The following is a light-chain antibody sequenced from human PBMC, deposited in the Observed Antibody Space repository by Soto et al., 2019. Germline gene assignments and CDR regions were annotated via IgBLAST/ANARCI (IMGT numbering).Light chain of an antibody. V-gene: IGKV3-11*01. J-gene: IGKJ1*01. CDR2: EAS. Sequence: VVTQSPATLSLSPGERATLSCRASPSVLTYIAWYQQKPGQAPRLLIYEASKRATGVPARFSGSGSGTDFTLTISSLEPEDFAVYFCQQRERTFGQGTKVTIK. CDR3: QQRERT. CDR1: PSVLTY.